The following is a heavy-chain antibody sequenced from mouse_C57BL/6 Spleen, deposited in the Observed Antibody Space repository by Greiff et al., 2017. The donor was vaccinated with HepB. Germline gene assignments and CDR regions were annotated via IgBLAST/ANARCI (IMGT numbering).Heavy chain of an antibody. J-gene: IGHJ3*01. V-gene: IGHV1-62-2*01. CDR3: ARHAPYYYGSSSAWFAY. D-gene: IGHD1-1*01. CDR1: GYTFTEYT. Sequence: QVQLKESGAELVKPGASVKLSCKASGYTFTEYTIHWVKQRSGQGLEWIGWFYPGSGSIKYNEKFKDKATLTADKSSSTVYMELSRLTSEDSAVYFCARHAPYYYGSSSAWFAYWGQVTLVTVSA. CDR2: FYPGSGSI.